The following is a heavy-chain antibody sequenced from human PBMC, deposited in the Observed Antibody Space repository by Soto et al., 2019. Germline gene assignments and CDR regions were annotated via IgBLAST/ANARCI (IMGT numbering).Heavy chain of an antibody. CDR2: ISSNGGST. V-gene: IGHV3-64*01. J-gene: IGHJ4*02. CDR1: GFTFSSYA. CDR3: ARDNQLKGLRGYSLASDY. Sequence: LRLSCAASGFTFSSYAIHWVRQAPGKGLEYVSAISSNGGSTYYANSVKGRFTISRDNSKNTLYLQMGSLRAEDMAVYYCARDNQLKGLRGYSLASDYWGQGTLVTVSS. D-gene: IGHD5-18*01.